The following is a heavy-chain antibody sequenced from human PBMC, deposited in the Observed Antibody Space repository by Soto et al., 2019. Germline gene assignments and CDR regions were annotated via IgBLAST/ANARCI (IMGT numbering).Heavy chain of an antibody. CDR2: IIPIFGTA. D-gene: IGHD3-22*01. V-gene: IGHV1-69*06. CDR1: GGTFSSYA. CDR3: ARDPGSYYDSSGYRPNNWFDP. J-gene: IGHJ5*02. Sequence: QVQLVQSGAEVKKPGSSVKVSCKASGGTFSSYAISCVRQAPGQGLEWMGGIIPIFGTANYAQKFQGRVTITADKSTSTASMELSSLRSEDTAVYYCARDPGSYYDSSGYRPNNWFDPWGQGTLVTVSS.